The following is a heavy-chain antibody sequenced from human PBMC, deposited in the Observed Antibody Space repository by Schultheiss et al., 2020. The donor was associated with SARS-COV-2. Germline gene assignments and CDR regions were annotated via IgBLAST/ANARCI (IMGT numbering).Heavy chain of an antibody. V-gene: IGHV1-2*02. CDR3: AKGLGFGELLPEGPGNWFDP. J-gene: IGHJ5*02. CDR1: GYTFTSYD. D-gene: IGHD3-10*01. Sequence: ASVKVSCKASGYTFTSYDINWVRQAPGQGLEWMGWINPNSGGTNYAQKFQGRVTMTRDTSISTAYMELSRLRSDDTALYYCAKGLGFGELLPEGPGNWFDPWGQGTLVTVSS. CDR2: INPNSGGT.